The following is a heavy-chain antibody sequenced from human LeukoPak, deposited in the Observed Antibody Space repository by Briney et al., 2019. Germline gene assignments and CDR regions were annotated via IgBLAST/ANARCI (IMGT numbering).Heavy chain of an antibody. D-gene: IGHD6-19*01. Sequence: PGGSLRLSCAASGFTFDDYAMHWVRQAPGKGLEWVSGISWNSGSIGYADSVKGRFTISRDNAKNSLYLQMSSLRAEDTALYYCAKDISGYSSGWYLSFDYWGQGTLVTVSS. V-gene: IGHV3-9*01. CDR1: GFTFDDYA. CDR2: ISWNSGSI. CDR3: AKDISGYSSGWYLSFDY. J-gene: IGHJ4*02.